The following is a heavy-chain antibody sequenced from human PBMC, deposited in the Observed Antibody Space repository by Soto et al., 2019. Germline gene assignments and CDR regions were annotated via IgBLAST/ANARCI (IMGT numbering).Heavy chain of an antibody. CDR2: IYTTGST. J-gene: IGHJ4*02. V-gene: IGHV4-4*07. D-gene: IGHD4-17*01. CDR1: GGSISFYY. Sequence: SETLSLTCTVSGGSISFYYWSWIRQPAGKGLERVGRIYTTGSTTYNPSLKSRVTMSVDTSKNQFSLKLNSVTAADTAVYYCARTGIGTATVFDYWGRGTLVTVYS. CDR3: ARTGIGTATVFDY.